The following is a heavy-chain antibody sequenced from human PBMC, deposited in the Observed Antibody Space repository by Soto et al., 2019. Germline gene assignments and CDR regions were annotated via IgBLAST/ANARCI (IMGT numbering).Heavy chain of an antibody. CDR1: GFTFSSYA. CDR2: ISYDGSNK. CDR3: ARAAASESWKIVVVTAIHYFDY. J-gene: IGHJ4*02. Sequence: GESLKISCAASGFTFSSYAMHWVRQAPGKGLEWVAVISYDGSNKYYADSVKGRFTISRDNSKNTLYLQMNSLRAEDTAVYYCARAAASESWKIVVVTAIHYFDYWGQGTLVTVSS. D-gene: IGHD2-21*02. V-gene: IGHV3-30*04.